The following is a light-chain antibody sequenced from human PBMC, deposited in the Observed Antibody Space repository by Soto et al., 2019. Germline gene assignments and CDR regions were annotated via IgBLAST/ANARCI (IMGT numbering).Light chain of an antibody. CDR1: QTISSW. J-gene: IGKJ1*01. V-gene: IGKV1-5*01. CDR3: QQYTNTNTPWM. Sequence: DIQIAQSPSTLSGSVGDRVTITCRASQTISSWLAWYQQKPGKAPKLLVYDASTLQSGVASRFSGSGSGTEFTLIISGLQPDDSATYYCQQYTNTNTPWMFGQGTKVDIK. CDR2: DAS.